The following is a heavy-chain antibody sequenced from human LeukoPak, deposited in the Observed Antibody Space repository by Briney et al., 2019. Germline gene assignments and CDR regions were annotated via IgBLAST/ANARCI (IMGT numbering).Heavy chain of an antibody. CDR1: GFTFSSYW. CDR2: ISSSGGST. D-gene: IGHD4-17*01. J-gene: IGHJ4*02. CDR3: AESPMTRVTTGGFDF. Sequence: GGSLRLSCAASGFTFSSYWMHWVRQVPGKGLVWVSSISSSGGSTYYVDSVKGRFAISRDNSKNTLYLQMNSLRAEDTAVYYCAESPMTRVTTGGFDFWGQGTLVTVSS. V-gene: IGHV3-23*01.